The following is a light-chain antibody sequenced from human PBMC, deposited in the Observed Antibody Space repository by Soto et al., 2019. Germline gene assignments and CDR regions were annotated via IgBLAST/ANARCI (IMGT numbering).Light chain of an antibody. J-gene: IGKJ5*01. V-gene: IGKV3-15*01. CDR2: CAS. CDR1: QSVSSY. Sequence: EIVLTQSPATLSLSPGERSTHSCMAIQSVSSYLAWYQQKAGQAPRLLIYCASTRATGIPARFSGSGSGTEFTLTISSLQSEDFAVYYCQQYNNWPITFGQGTRLEIK. CDR3: QQYNNWPIT.